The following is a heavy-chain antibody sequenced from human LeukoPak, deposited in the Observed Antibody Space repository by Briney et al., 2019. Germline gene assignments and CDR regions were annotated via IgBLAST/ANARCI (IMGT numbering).Heavy chain of an antibody. J-gene: IGHJ3*02. V-gene: IGHV4-61*02. CDR3: ARGGYYDSSCSRDAFDI. Sequence: SETLSLTCTVSGGSISSGSYFWNWIRQPAGKGLEWIGRIYTSGSTDYNPSLKSRVTISLDTSKNQFSLKLNSVTAADTAVYYCARGGYYDSSCSRDAFDIWGQGIMVTVSS. CDR1: GGSISSGSYF. D-gene: IGHD3-22*01. CDR2: IYTSGST.